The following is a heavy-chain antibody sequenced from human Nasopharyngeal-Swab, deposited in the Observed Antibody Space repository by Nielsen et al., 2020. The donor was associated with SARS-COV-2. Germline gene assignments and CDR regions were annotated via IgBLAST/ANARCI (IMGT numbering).Heavy chain of an antibody. CDR2: INHSGST. D-gene: IGHD3-9*01. Sequence: PGKGLEWIGEINHSGSTYYNPSPKSRVTISVDTPKNQFSLKLSSVTAADTAVYYCARGSLPLYDILTGYYPPFDYWGQGTLVTVSS. CDR3: ARGSLPLYDILTGYYPPFDY. J-gene: IGHJ4*02. V-gene: IGHV4-34*09.